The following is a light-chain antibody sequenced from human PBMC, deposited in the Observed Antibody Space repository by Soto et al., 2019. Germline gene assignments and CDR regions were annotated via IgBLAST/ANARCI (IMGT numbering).Light chain of an antibody. Sequence: DIHMTQSPSTLSASIGDRVTITCRASQTVSPWLAWYQQKPGKAPDLLISKVSTLESGVPSRFSDSGSGTEFTLTITILQPDDFATYYCQQYSIFPWTFGQGTQVEVK. CDR3: QQYSIFPWT. CDR1: QTVSPW. V-gene: IGKV1-5*03. CDR2: KVS. J-gene: IGKJ1*01.